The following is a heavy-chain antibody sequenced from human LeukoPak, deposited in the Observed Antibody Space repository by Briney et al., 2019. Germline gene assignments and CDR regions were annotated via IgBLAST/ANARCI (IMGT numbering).Heavy chain of an antibody. Sequence: GEALKIPCKGSGYRFTSYWIGWVRQMPGEGLEWVGIIYPGDSDTRYSPSFQGQVTISADKSISTAYLQWSSLKASDTAMYYCAREAYCGGDCYLDAFDIWGQGTMVTVSS. J-gene: IGHJ3*02. V-gene: IGHV5-51*01. CDR1: GYRFTSYW. CDR2: IYPGDSDT. CDR3: AREAYCGGDCYLDAFDI. D-gene: IGHD2-21*02.